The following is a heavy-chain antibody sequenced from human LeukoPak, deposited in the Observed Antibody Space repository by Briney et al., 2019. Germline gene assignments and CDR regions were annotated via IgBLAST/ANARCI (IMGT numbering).Heavy chain of an antibody. Sequence: TLSLTCTVSGGPISRGGYYWSWIRQHPGKRLEWIGYIYYSGSTYYNPSLKSRVTISEDTSKNQFSLTLSSVTAADTAVYYCAIAWSGDSGGIEPWGQGTLVTVSS. CDR2: IYYSGST. D-gene: IGHD3-16*01. J-gene: IGHJ5*02. V-gene: IGHV4-31*03. CDR3: AIAWSGDSGGIEP. CDR1: GGPISRGGYY.